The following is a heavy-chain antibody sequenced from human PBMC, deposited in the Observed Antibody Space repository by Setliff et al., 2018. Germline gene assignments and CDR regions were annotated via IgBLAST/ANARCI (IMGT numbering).Heavy chain of an antibody. J-gene: IGHJ4*02. D-gene: IGHD3-10*01. CDR1: GGSISSGGFY. CDR2: FHTGGAT. CDR3: ARESATIGEFPLYYFDK. Sequence: SETLSLTCSVSGGSISSGGFYWSWIRQSAGRGLEWIGHFHTGGATDYNPSLKSRVTMSVDRSKNQFSLRLSSVTAADAAVYFCARESATIGEFPLYYFDKWGQGIPVTVSS. V-gene: IGHV4-61*09.